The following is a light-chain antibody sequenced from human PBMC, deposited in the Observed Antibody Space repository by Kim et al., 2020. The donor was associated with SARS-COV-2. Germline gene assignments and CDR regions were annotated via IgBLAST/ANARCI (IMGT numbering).Light chain of an antibody. V-gene: IGKV1-5*03. CDR2: KAS. Sequence: VSVGDRDTFPCRASQSISSSLAWYQQKPEKAPRLLIYKASILESGVPSRFSGSGSGSDFTLTVSSRRPDDFATYSCQQYNSYPWTFGQVTKVDIK. J-gene: IGKJ1*01. CDR1: QSISSS. CDR3: QQYNSYPWT.